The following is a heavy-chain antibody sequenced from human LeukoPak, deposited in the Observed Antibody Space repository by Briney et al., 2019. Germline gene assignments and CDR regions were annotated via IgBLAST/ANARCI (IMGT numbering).Heavy chain of an antibody. Sequence: SETLSLTCTVSGCSISSGGYYWSWIRQQPVKCLEWIGYIYYSGSTYYNPSLKSRVTISVDTSKNQFSLKLSSVTAADTAVYYCARFHRIAARIDYWGQGTLVTVSS. CDR2: IYYSGST. CDR3: ARFHRIAARIDY. CDR1: GCSISSGGYY. V-gene: IGHV4-31*03. J-gene: IGHJ4*02. D-gene: IGHD6-6*01.